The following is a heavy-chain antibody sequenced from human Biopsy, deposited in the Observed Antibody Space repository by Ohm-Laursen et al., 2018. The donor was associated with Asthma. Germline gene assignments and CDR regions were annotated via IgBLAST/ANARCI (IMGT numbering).Heavy chain of an antibody. J-gene: IGHJ4*02. CDR1: GYSLTDLS. CDR3: ASDFPKDYVRYNFQF. Sequence: ASVKVSCKISGYSLTDLSMHWVRQAPGQGLEWMRGHDHEEGGTVNARRFQGRVTMTEDTSTDTAYMELSSLSSDDTPVYYCASDFPKDYVRYNFQFWGQGTLVTASS. D-gene: IGHD4-17*01. V-gene: IGHV1-24*01. CDR2: HDHEEGGT.